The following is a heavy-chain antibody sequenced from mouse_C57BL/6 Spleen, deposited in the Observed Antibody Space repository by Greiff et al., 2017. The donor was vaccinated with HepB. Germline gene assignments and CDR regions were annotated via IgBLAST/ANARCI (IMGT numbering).Heavy chain of an antibody. CDR3: AREGYYGSSYFYAMDY. D-gene: IGHD1-1*01. V-gene: IGHV1-61*01. CDR1: GYTFTSYW. J-gene: IGHJ4*01. CDR2: IYPSDSET. Sequence: QVQLKQPGAELVRPGSSVKLSCKASGYTFTSYWMDWVKQRPGQGLEWIGNIYPSDSETHYNQKFKDKATLTVDKSSSTAYMQLSSLTSEDSAVYYCAREGYYGSSYFYAMDYWGQGTSVTVSS.